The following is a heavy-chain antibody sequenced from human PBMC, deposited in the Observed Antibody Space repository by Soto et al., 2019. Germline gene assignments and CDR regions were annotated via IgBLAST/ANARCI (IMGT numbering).Heavy chain of an antibody. CDR1: GGAFTSNNW. V-gene: IGHV4-4*02. Sequence: PSETLSLTCAVSGGAFTSNNWCTWVRQPPGQGLEWIGEIYRTGSTNYNPSLNSRVTISLDKSENQFSLKVTSLTAADTPVYYCASRDPGTSVDYWGQGTLVTVSS. CDR2: IYRTGST. J-gene: IGHJ4*02. D-gene: IGHD1-7*01. CDR3: ASRDPGTSVDY.